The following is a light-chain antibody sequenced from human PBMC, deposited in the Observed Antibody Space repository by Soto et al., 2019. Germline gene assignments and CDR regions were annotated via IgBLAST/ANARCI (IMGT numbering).Light chain of an antibody. V-gene: IGKV3-11*01. J-gene: IGKJ4*01. Sequence: EIVMTQSPATLSVSPGERATLSFRASQSVSSYLAWYQQKPGQAPRLLIYGASSRAPGTPARFSGSGSGTDFTLTISSLEPEDSAVYYCQQRYNWLTFGGGTKVDIK. CDR1: QSVSSY. CDR3: QQRYNWLT. CDR2: GAS.